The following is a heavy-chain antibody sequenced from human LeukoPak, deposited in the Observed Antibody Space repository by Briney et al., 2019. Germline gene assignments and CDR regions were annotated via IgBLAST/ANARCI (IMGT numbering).Heavy chain of an antibody. CDR2: ISSSGSTI. J-gene: IGHJ4*02. Sequence: GGSLRLSCAVSGFTFSDYYMSWIRQAPGKGLEWVSYISSSGSTIYYADSVKGRFTISRDNAKNSLYLQMNSLRAEDTAVYYCAREYGELFPDFDYWGQGTLVTVSS. CDR3: AREYGELFPDFDY. V-gene: IGHV3-11*04. D-gene: IGHD3-10*01. CDR1: GFTFSDYY.